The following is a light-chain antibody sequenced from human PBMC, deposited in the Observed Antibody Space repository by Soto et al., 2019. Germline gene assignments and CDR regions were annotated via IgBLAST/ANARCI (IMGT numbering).Light chain of an antibody. Sequence: QSALTQPRSVSGSPGQSVTISCTGTSSDVGGYNYVSWYQQHPGKAPKLMIYDVSKRPSGVPDRFSGSKSGNTASLTISGLQAEDEADYCCCSYAGSEVVFGGGTQLTVL. CDR3: CSYAGSEVV. V-gene: IGLV2-11*01. J-gene: IGLJ2*01. CDR1: SSDVGGYNY. CDR2: DVS.